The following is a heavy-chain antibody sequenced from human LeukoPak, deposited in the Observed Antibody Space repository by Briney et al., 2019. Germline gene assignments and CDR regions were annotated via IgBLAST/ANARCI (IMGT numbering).Heavy chain of an antibody. CDR1: GFTFSNAW. CDR3: TTDPYYYDSSGYYPNFDY. Sequence: GGSLRLSCAASGFTFSNAWMSWVRQAPGKGLEWVGRIKSKTDGGTTDYAAPVKGRFTISRDDSKNTLYLQMNSLKTEDTAVYYCTTDPYYYDSSGYYPNFDYWGQGTLVTVSS. CDR2: IKSKTDGGTT. D-gene: IGHD3-22*01. V-gene: IGHV3-15*01. J-gene: IGHJ4*02.